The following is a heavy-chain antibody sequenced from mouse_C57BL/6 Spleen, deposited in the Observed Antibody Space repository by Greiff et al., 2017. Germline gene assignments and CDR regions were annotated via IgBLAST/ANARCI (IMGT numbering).Heavy chain of an antibody. Sequence: VQVVESGAELVRPGASVKLSCKASGYTFTDYYINWVKQRPGQGLEWIARIYPGSGNTYYNEKFKGKATLTAEKSSSTAYMQLSSLTSEDSAVYFCARLEFYFDYWGQGTTLTVSS. CDR2: IYPGSGNT. J-gene: IGHJ2*01. CDR1: GYTFTDYY. CDR3: ARLEFYFDY. V-gene: IGHV1-76*01.